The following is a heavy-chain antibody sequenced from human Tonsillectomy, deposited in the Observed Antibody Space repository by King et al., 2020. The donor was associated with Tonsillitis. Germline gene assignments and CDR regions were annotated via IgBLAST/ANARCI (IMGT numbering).Heavy chain of an antibody. Sequence: LQLVQSGAEVKKPGESLKISCKGSGYSFTRYWIVWVRQMPGKGLEWMGIIYPGDSETRYSPSFQGQVTISADKSISTAFLQWSRLKASDSAIYYCARYDSTGAGAFDSWGQGTMVTVSS. V-gene: IGHV5-51*01. D-gene: IGHD3-22*01. CDR1: GYSFTRYW. J-gene: IGHJ3*02. CDR3: ARYDSTGAGAFDS. CDR2: IYPGDSET.